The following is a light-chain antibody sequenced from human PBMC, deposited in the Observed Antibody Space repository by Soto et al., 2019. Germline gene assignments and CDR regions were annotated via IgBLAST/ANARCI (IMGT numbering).Light chain of an antibody. Sequence: EFVLTQSPGTLSLSPGERATLSCRASQTVRNNYLAWYQHKLGQPPRLLIYDASNRATGIPVRFSGSGSGTDFTLTISSLEPEDFAVYYCQQRSTWPPFSFGPGTKVDIK. V-gene: IGKV3-11*01. J-gene: IGKJ3*01. CDR2: DAS. CDR3: QQRSTWPPFS. CDR1: QTVRNNY.